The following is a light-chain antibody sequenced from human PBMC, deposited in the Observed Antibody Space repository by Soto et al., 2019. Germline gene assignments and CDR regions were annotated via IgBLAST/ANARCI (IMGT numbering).Light chain of an antibody. CDR2: KAS. J-gene: IGKJ1*01. CDR3: QQYNIDST. V-gene: IGKV1-5*03. Sequence: IQMTQSPSTLSASVGDRVTITCRASQSISIWLAWYQQKPGKAPKILIYKASSLESEVPSRFSGSGSGTEFTLTINSLQPDDSATYYCQQYNIDSTFGQGTKVEIK. CDR1: QSISIW.